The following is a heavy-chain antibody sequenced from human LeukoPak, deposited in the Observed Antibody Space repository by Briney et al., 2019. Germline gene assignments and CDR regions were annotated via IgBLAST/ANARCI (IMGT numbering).Heavy chain of an antibody. D-gene: IGHD5-18*01. V-gene: IGHV4-31*03. CDR3: ARHSGIQLSSDAFDI. J-gene: IGHJ3*02. CDR1: GGSISSGGHY. Sequence: PSETLSLTCTVSGGSISSGGHYWSWIRQHPVKGLEWIGYIYYSGRTYYNPSLKSRVTISVDTSKNQFSLKLSSVTAADTAVYYCARHSGIQLSSDAFDIWGQGTMVTVSS. CDR2: IYYSGRT.